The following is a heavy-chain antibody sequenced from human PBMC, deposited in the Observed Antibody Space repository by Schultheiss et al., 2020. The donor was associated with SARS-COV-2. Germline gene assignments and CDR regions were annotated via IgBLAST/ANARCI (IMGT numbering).Heavy chain of an antibody. J-gene: IGHJ6*02. CDR2: IYYSGST. CDR1: GGSISSYY. V-gene: IGHV4-59*12. Sequence: GSLRLSCTVSGGSISSYYWSWIRQPPGKGLEWIGYIYYSGSTNYNPSLKSRVTISVDTSKNQFSLKLSSVTAADTAVYYCARGTYCGGDCPVGTPYGMDVWGQGTTVTVSS. CDR3: ARGTYCGGDCPVGTPYGMDV. D-gene: IGHD2-21*02.